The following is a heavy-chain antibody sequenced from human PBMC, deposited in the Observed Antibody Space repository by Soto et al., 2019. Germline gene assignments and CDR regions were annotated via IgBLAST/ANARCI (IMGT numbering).Heavy chain of an antibody. D-gene: IGHD2-15*01. CDR2: ISSSGTST. CDR1: GFTFSSYA. J-gene: IGHJ5*01. CDR3: AKDSCRGGSCYSVFNS. Sequence: PGGSLRLSCAASGFTFSSYAMGWVRQAPGKGLEWVLVISSSGTSTYYADSVKGRFTISRDNSKDTLYLQMNGLRAEDTAVYYCAKDSCRGGSCYSVFNSWGQGTLVTVSS. V-gene: IGHV3-23*01.